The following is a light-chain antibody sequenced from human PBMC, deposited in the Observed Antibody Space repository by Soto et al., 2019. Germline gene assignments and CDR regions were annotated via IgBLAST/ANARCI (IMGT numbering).Light chain of an antibody. CDR3: QHYNESPLT. V-gene: IGKV1-5*03. J-gene: IGKJ4*01. CDR1: QSISTN. Sequence: DIEMTQSPFTLSASVGDRVTITCRASQSISTNLAWYQQKPGKTPNLLIYKASTLQSGVPSRFSGSGFGTEFTLTVNSLQPDDFATYFCQHYNESPLTFGGGTKVEIK. CDR2: KAS.